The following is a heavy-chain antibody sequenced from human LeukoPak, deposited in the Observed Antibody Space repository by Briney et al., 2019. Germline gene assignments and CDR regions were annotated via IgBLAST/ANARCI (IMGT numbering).Heavy chain of an antibody. CDR3: ARDPDYGGKEGILDY. CDR2: ISPSGGST. J-gene: IGHJ4*02. V-gene: IGHV1-46*01. Sequence: ASVKVSCKASGYTFTSYYMHWVRQAPGQGLEWMGIISPSGGSTSYAQKFQGRVTMTRDTSTSTVYMELSSLRSEDTAVYYCARDPDYGGKEGILDYWGQGTLVTVSS. CDR1: GYTFTSYY. D-gene: IGHD4-23*01.